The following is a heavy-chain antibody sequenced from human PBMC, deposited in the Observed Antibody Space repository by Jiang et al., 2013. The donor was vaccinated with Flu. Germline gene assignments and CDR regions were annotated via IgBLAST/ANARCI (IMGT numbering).Heavy chain of an antibody. CDR2: ISYDGSNK. Sequence: GRSLRLSCAASGFTFSSYGMHWVRQAPGKGLEWVAVISYDGSNKYYADSVKGRFTISRDNSKNTLYLQMNSLRAEDTAVYYCAKDYCSSTSCWYFDLWGRGTLVTVSS. CDR1: GFTFSSYG. D-gene: IGHD2-2*01. CDR3: AKDYCSSTSCWYFDL. J-gene: IGHJ2*01. V-gene: IGHV3-30*18.